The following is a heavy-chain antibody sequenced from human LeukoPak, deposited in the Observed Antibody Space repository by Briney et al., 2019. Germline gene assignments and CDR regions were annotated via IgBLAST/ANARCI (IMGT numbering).Heavy chain of an antibody. V-gene: IGHV3-7*01. D-gene: IGHD5-24*01. J-gene: IGHJ4*02. CDR3: ARDLGWLQSDY. Sequence: GGSLRLSCVASGFSFSDHWMNWFRQAPGKGLEWVATIKKDGSEQYYVDSMKGRLTISRDNAKSSVYLQIHNLRAEDTAVYYCARDLGWLQSDYWGQGTLVTVSS. CDR2: IKKDGSEQ. CDR1: GFSFSDHW.